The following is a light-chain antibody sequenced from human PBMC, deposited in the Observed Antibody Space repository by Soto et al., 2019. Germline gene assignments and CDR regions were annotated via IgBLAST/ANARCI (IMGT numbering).Light chain of an antibody. Sequence: IVLTQSPGTLSLSPGERATLSCRASQSVTSSYLAWYQQKPGQAPRLLIYGASSRATGIPDRFSGSGSGTDFTLTISRLEPEDFAVYYCQQYVTSHLTFGGGTKVEIK. CDR3: QQYVTSHLT. V-gene: IGKV3-20*01. CDR1: QSVTSSY. CDR2: GAS. J-gene: IGKJ4*01.